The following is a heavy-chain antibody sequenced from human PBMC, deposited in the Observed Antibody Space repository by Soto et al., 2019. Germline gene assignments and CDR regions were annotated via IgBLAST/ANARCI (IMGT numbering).Heavy chain of an antibody. V-gene: IGHV1-46*01. CDR1: GYTFTSYY. D-gene: IGHD1-26*01. J-gene: IGHJ6*02. CDR3: ARTRWELLSYYYYGMDV. CDR2: INPSGCST. Sequence: ASVKVSCKASGYTFTSYYMHWVRQAPGQGLEWMGIINPSGCSTSYAQKFQGRVTMTRDTSTSTVYMELSSLRSEDTAVYYCARTRWELLSYYYYGMDVWGQGTTVTVSS.